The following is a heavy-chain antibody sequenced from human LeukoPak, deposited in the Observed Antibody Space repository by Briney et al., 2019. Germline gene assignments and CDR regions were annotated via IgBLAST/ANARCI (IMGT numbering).Heavy chain of an antibody. CDR3: ARGPHVSDGIAAVRIYY. CDR1: GASISSGDSY. J-gene: IGHJ4*02. Sequence: SETLSLTCTVSGASISSGDSYWSWIRQPPGKGLEWIGYIYYGGTTYNNPSLRSRPILSVDTSKNQFSLRLSSVTAANTAVYYCARGPHVSDGIAAVRIYYWGQGTLVTVS. D-gene: IGHD6-13*01. V-gene: IGHV4-30-4*01. CDR2: IYYGGTT.